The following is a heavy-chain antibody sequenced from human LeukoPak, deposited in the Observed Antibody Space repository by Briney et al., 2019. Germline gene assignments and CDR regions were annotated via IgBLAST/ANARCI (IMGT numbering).Heavy chain of an antibody. V-gene: IGHV3-30*04. CDR3: AGSGSYYNYFDY. Sequence: PGGSLRLSCAASGFTFSSYAMHWVRQAPGKGLEWVAVISYDGSNKYYADSVKGRSTISRDNSKNTLYLQMNSLRAEDTAVYYCAGSGSYYNYFDYWGQGTLVTVSS. D-gene: IGHD3-10*01. CDR2: ISYDGSNK. J-gene: IGHJ4*02. CDR1: GFTFSSYA.